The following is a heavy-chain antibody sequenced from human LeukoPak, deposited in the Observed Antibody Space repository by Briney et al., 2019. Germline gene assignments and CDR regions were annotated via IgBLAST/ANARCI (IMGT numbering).Heavy chain of an antibody. V-gene: IGHV1-2*02. CDR3: ARGIAVERVFDY. Sequence: GASVKVSCKASGYTFTGYYMHWVRQAPGQGLEWMGWINPNSGGTNYARKFQGRVTMTRDTSISTAYMELSRLRSDDTAVYYCARGIAVERVFDYWGQGTLVTVSS. D-gene: IGHD6-19*01. CDR2: INPNSGGT. CDR1: GYTFTGYY. J-gene: IGHJ4*02.